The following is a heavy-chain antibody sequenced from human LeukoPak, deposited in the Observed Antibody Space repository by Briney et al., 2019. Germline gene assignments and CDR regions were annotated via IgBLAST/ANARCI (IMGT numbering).Heavy chain of an antibody. V-gene: IGHV4-59*08. CDR3: ARLGSYFDY. Sequence: SETLSLTCTVSGDSLTSYYWSWIRQPPGKGLQWIGYIYYSGTVNYNPSLKSLLPISLHTSNNQFSLNLSSVTAADTAVYYCARLGSYFDYWGQGTLVTVSS. J-gene: IGHJ4*02. CDR2: IYYSGTV. CDR1: GDSLTSYY.